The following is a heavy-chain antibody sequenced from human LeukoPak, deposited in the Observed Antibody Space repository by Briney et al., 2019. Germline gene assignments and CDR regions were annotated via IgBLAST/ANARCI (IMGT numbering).Heavy chain of an antibody. CDR1: GYTFTTYS. J-gene: IGHJ6*02. D-gene: IGHD3-10*02. CDR2: INPNSGST. Sequence: GASVKVSCKASGYTFTTYSAHWVRQGPGQGREWMGIINPNSGSTRYAQKFQGRVIMTRDTSASTLYMELSSLRSEDTAVYYCARDLHYYVAMDVWGQGTTVTVSS. CDR3: ARDLHYYVAMDV. V-gene: IGHV1-46*01.